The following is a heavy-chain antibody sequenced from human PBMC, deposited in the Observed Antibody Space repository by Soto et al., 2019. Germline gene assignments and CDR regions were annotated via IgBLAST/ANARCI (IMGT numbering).Heavy chain of an antibody. Sequence: EVQLLESGGGLVQPGMSLRLSCAASGFTFSSYAMNWVRQAPGKGLELVSAMSGTAGSTYYADSVMSRFTISRDKSKNTLWLQMNSLRVEDTAVFYCAKAGFRSGWSPSFFNYWGQGTMVTVSS. V-gene: IGHV3-23*01. J-gene: IGHJ4*02. CDR2: MSGTAGST. D-gene: IGHD6-19*01. CDR1: GFTFSSYA. CDR3: AKAGFRSGWSPSFFNY.